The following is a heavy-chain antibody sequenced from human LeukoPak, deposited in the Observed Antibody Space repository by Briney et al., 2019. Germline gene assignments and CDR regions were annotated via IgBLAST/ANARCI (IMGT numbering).Heavy chain of an antibody. V-gene: IGHV3-33*01. CDR1: GFTFSSYG. Sequence: GGSLRLSCAASGFTFSSYGMRWVRQAPGKGLEWVAVIWYDGSNKYYADSVKGRFTISRDNSKNTLYLQMNSLRAEDTAVYYCARDGSQWNPDYWGQGTLVTVSS. CDR3: ARDGSQWNPDY. J-gene: IGHJ4*02. CDR2: IWYDGSNK. D-gene: IGHD6-19*01.